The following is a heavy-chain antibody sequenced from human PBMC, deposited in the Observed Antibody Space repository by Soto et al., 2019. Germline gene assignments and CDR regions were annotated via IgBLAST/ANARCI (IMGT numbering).Heavy chain of an antibody. CDR1: GGSVSSCSYY. Sequence: PSETLSLTCTVSGGSVSSCSYYWCWTRQPPGKGLEWIGSIYYSGSTYYNPSLKSRVTISVDTSKNQFSLKLSSVTAADTAVYYCARQRYRNYGMDVWGQGTTVTVSS. CDR2: IYYSGST. V-gene: IGHV4-39*01. D-gene: IGHD5-18*01. CDR3: ARQRYRNYGMDV. J-gene: IGHJ6*02.